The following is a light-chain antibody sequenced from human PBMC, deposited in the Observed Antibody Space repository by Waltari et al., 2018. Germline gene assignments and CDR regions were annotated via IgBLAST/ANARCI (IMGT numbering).Light chain of an antibody. CDR3: GTWDNSLSAWV. J-gene: IGLJ3*02. CDR1: TSNIGDNY. V-gene: IGLV1-51*01. Sequence: QSVLTQPPSVSAAPGQKVTISCSGSTSNIGDNYVSWFQQLPGTAPRLLIYDNNKRPSGIPDRFSGSKSGTSATLGITGLQTGDEADYYCGTWDNSLSAWVFGGGTKLT. CDR2: DNN.